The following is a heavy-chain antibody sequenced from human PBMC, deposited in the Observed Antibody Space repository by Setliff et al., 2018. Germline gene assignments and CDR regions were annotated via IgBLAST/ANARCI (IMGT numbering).Heavy chain of an antibody. D-gene: IGHD3-3*01. CDR3: ARLSWNGLRYYGLDV. J-gene: IGHJ6*02. V-gene: IGHV4-59*01. CDR1: GVSISSYY. CDR2: IQKSGST. Sequence: KASETLSLTCNVSGVSISSYYWSWIRQPPGKGLESIGYIQKSGSTNYNPSLMSRVSISVDTSKNQFSLKLRSVTAADTAVYYCARLSWNGLRYYGLDVWGQGTTVTSP.